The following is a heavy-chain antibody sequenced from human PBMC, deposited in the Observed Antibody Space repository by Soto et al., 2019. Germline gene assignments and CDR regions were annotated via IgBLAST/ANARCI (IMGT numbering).Heavy chain of an antibody. Sequence: QVQLQQWGAGLLKPSETLSLTCAVYGGSFSGYYWSWIRQPPGKGLEWIGEINHRGSTNYNPSLKSRVTRSADTYKNQCSMKLSSVTAADTAVYYCARGRMVRANWFDPWGQGTLVTVSS. J-gene: IGHJ5*02. D-gene: IGHD3-10*01. V-gene: IGHV4-34*01. CDR3: ARGRMVRANWFDP. CDR2: INHRGST. CDR1: GGSFSGYY.